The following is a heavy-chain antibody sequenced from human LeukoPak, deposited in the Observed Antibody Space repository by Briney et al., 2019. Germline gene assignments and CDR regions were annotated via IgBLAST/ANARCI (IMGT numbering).Heavy chain of an antibody. J-gene: IGHJ4*02. Sequence: GGSLRLSCAASGFTFSSYSMNWVHQAPGKGLGWVSSISSSSSYIYYADSVEGRFTISRDNAKNSLYLQMNSLRAEDTAVYYCARDAPCSSTSCLRYFDYWGQGTLVTVSS. CDR1: GFTFSSYS. D-gene: IGHD2-2*01. CDR2: ISSSSSYI. CDR3: ARDAPCSSTSCLRYFDY. V-gene: IGHV3-21*01.